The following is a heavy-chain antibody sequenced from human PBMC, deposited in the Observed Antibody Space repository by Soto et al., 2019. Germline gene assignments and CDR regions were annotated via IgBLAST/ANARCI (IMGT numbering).Heavy chain of an antibody. J-gene: IGHJ4*02. V-gene: IGHV3-48*01. D-gene: IGHD4-17*01. CDR2: IVRGGDAM. Sequence: PGGSLRLSCTASGFTFSSYSMNWVRQAPGEGLEWISYIVRGGDAMFYADSVGGRFTISRDNVKNLLYLQMDSLRAEDTAVYYCARDFHYAFDYWGQGSLVTVSS. CDR1: GFTFSSYS. CDR3: ARDFHYAFDY.